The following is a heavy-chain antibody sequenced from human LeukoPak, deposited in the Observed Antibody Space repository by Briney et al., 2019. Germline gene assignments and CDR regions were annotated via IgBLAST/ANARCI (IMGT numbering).Heavy chain of an antibody. V-gene: IGHV1-2*02. J-gene: IGHJ4*02. Sequence: ASVKVSCKASGYIFTAYFLHWVRQAPGQGPEWMGWINPVNGSSEYAQKFQGRVNMTRDTSTSTVYMELTRLTSNDTAVYFCTRDLDIVATIINVWGQGTLVTVS. CDR3: TRDLDIVATIINV. CDR2: INPVNGSS. CDR1: GYIFTAYF. D-gene: IGHD2-21*01.